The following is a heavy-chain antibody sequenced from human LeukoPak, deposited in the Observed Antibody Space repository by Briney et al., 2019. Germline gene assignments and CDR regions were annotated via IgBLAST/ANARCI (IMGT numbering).Heavy chain of an antibody. V-gene: IGHV4-38-2*01. J-gene: IGHJ4*02. Sequence: SETLSLTCAVSGYSISSGYYWGWIRQPPGKGLEWIGSIYHSGSTYYNPSLKSRATISVDTSKNQFSLKLSSVTAADTAVYYCARFGVQGVKIDYWGQGTLVTVSS. CDR3: ARFGVQGVKIDY. CDR1: GYSISSGYY. D-gene: IGHD3-10*01. CDR2: IYHSGST.